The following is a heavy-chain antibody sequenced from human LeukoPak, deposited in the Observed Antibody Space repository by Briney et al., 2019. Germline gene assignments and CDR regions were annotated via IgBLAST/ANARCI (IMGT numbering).Heavy chain of an antibody. Sequence: ASVKVSCKASGYTFTGHYIHWVRQAPGQGLEWMGWINPNSGRTDYAQNFQVRVTMTRDTSISTAYMELSRLRSDDTAVYCCARPYCSTITCFYYFDYWGQGTLVTVSA. J-gene: IGHJ4*02. CDR3: ARPYCSTITCFYYFDY. CDR1: GYTFTGHY. V-gene: IGHV1-2*02. D-gene: IGHD2-2*01. CDR2: INPNSGRT.